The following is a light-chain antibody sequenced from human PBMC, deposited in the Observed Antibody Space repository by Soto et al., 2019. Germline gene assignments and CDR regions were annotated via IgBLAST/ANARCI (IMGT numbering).Light chain of an antibody. CDR3: QQYGVSPWT. V-gene: IGKV3-20*01. J-gene: IGKJ1*01. CDR1: QSVSSSY. Sequence: EIVLTQSPVTLSLSPGERATLSCRASQSVSSSYLAWYQQKPGQAPRLLIYSASTRATGIPDRFSGSGSGTDFTLTISRLEPEDFVVYYCQQYGVSPWTFGQGTKVELK. CDR2: SAS.